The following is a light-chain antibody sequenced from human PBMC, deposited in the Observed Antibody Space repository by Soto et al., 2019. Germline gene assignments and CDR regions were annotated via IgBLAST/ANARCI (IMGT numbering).Light chain of an antibody. CDR2: GAS. J-gene: IGKJ1*01. V-gene: IGKV3-20*01. Sequence: ILMTQSPVALSVSPGERATLSCRASQTMTRAYLAWYQQKPGQAPGLLIHGASSRAAGVPDRFTGSGSGTDFTLTINRLEPEDFAVYYCQQHGSSPWTFGQGTKVDIK. CDR3: QQHGSSPWT. CDR1: QTMTRAY.